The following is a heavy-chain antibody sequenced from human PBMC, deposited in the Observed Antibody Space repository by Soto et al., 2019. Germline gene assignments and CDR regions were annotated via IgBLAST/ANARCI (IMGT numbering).Heavy chain of an antibody. V-gene: IGHV3-11*01. CDR3: ARDVDADFRTDFDY. Sequence: GGSLRLSCAASGFTFSDYYIHWIRRAPGKGLEWISYISGNGEVIQYAASARGRFTISRDNAENSVYLEMESLRDEDTTLYYCARDVDADFRTDFDYWGRGTLVTVSS. D-gene: IGHD4-17*01. CDR2: ISGNGEVI. J-gene: IGHJ4*02. CDR1: GFTFSDYY.